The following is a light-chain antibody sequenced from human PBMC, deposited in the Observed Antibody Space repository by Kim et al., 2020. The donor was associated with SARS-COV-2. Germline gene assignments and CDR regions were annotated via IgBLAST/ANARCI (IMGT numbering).Light chain of an antibody. J-gene: IGLJ3*02. V-gene: IGLV1-51*01. CDR1: SSNIGNNS. CDR2: DNN. CDR3: GTWDSSLSAGV. Sequence: GPKVTISCSGSSSNIGNNSVSWYQQLPGTAPQLLIYDNNKRPSGIPDRFSGSKSGTSATLGITGLQTGDEADYYCGTWDSSLSAGVFGGGTQLTVL.